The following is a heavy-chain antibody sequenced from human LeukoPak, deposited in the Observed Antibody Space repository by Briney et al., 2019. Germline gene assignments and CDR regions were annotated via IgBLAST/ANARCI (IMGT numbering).Heavy chain of an antibody. V-gene: IGHV1-46*01. Sequence: ASVKVSCKASGYTFTSYYMHWVRQAPGQGLEWMGIINPSGGSTSYAQKFQGRVTITRDTSASTAYMELSSLRSEDTAVYYCARDPAPVLRYFDWLDPTNWFDPWGQGTLVTVSS. D-gene: IGHD3-9*01. CDR3: ARDPAPVLRYFDWLDPTNWFDP. CDR1: GYTFTSYY. J-gene: IGHJ5*02. CDR2: INPSGGST.